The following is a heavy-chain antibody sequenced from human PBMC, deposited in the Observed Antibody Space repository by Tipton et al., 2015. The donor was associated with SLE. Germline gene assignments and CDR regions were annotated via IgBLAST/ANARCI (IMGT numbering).Heavy chain of an antibody. CDR2: INQSGST. Sequence: TLSLTCAVYGGSFTGYHWTWSCPPPGKGQEWIGEINQSGSTNYNPSLKSRLIMSVDASKNQFSLKLRSVTAADAAIYYCAGPVGTAAGLGDYWGQGTLVTVSS. CDR3: AGPVGTAAGLGDY. CDR1: GGSFTGYH. D-gene: IGHD6-13*01. J-gene: IGHJ4*02. V-gene: IGHV4-34*01.